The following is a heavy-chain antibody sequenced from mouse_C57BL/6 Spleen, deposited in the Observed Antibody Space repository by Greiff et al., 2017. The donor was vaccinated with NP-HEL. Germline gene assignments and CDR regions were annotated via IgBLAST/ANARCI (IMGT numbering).Heavy chain of an antibody. V-gene: IGHV1-64*01. D-gene: IGHD1-1*02. CDR3: ARADYYYYAMDY. CDR1: GYTFTSYW. CDR2: IHPNSGST. Sequence: QVQLQQSGAELVKPGASVKLSCKASGYTFTSYWMHWVKQRPGQGLEWIGMIHPNSGSTNYNEKFKSKATLTVDKSSSTAYMQLSSLTSEDSAVYYCARADYYYYAMDYWGQRTSVTVSS. J-gene: IGHJ4*01.